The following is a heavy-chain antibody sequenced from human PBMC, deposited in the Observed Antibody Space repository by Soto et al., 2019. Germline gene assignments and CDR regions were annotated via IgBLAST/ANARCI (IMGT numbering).Heavy chain of an antibody. CDR2: IYHSGST. D-gene: IGHD5-12*01. CDR1: GGCISSGGYS. CDR3: ARAKRGRGYDPPSRDEFDY. V-gene: IGHV4-30-2*01. J-gene: IGHJ4*02. Sequence: TRSLTCDVSGGCISSGGYSWSWIRQPPGKGLEWIGYIYHSGSTYYNPSGGSTSYAQKFQGRVTMTRDTSTSTVYMELSSLRSEDTAVYYCARAKRGRGYDPPSRDEFDYWGQGTLVTVSS.